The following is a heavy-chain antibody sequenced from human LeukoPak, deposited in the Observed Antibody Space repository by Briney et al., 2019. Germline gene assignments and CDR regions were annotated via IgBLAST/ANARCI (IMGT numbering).Heavy chain of an antibody. CDR1: GGSFSGYY. CDR2: IYYSGST. CDR3: ARAVTMTTVTTNRWFDP. V-gene: IGHV4-59*01. J-gene: IGHJ5*02. D-gene: IGHD4-11*01. Sequence: SETLSLTCAVYGGSFSGYYWSWIRQPPGKGLEWIGYIYYSGSTNYNPSLKSRVTISVDTSKNQFSLKLSSVTAADTAVYYCARAVTMTTVTTNRWFDPWGQGTLVTVSS.